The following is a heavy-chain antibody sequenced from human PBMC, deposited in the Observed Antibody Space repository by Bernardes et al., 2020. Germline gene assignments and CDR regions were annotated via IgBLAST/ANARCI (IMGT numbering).Heavy chain of an antibody. J-gene: IGHJ6*02. V-gene: IGHV3-7*01. CDR3: GRGGGRQNYDFWSGYFGPYYYYCMVV. CDR2: IKQDGSEK. Sequence: GGSLRLSCAASGFTFSSYWMSWVRQAPGKGLEWVANIKQDGSEKYYVDSVKGRFTISRDNAKNSLYLQMNSLRAEDTAVYYCGRGGGRQNYDFWSGYFGPYYYYCMVVLGQGTTVTVSS. D-gene: IGHD3-3*01. CDR1: GFTFSSYW.